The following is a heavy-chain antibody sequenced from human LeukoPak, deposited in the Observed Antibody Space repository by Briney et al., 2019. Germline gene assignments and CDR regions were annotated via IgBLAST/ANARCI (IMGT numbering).Heavy chain of an antibody. D-gene: IGHD3-10*01. V-gene: IGHV3-30*03. Sequence: EWLAVISYDGSNKYYADSVKGRFTISRDNSKNTLYLQMNSLRAEDTAVYYCARDRELLFDYWGQGTLVTVSS. CDR3: ARDRELLFDY. J-gene: IGHJ4*02. CDR2: ISYDGSNK.